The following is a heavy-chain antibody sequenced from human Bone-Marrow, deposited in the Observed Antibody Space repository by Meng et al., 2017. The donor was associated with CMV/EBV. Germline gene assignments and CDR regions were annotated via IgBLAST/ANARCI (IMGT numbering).Heavy chain of an antibody. D-gene: IGHD3-22*01. CDR2: FDPEDGET. CDR3: ATVQDSSGFYAFDI. CDR1: GYTLTELS. Sequence: ASVKVSCKVSGYTLTELSMHWVRQAPGKGLEWMGGFDPEDGETIYAQKFQGRVTMTEDTSTDTAYMELSSLRSEDTAVYYCATVQDSSGFYAFDIWGQGTMVTF. J-gene: IGHJ3*02. V-gene: IGHV1-24*01.